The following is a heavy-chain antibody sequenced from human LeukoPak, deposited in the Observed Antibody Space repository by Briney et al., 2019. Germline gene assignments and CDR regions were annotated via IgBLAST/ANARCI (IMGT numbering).Heavy chain of an antibody. Sequence: GASVKVSCKASGGTFSSYAISWVRQAPGQGLEWMGRSIPIFGTANYAQKFQGRVTITTDESTSTAYMELSSLRSEDTAVYYCARAYSGSSDLDASDIWGQGTMVTVSS. CDR3: ARAYSGSSDLDASDI. V-gene: IGHV1-69*05. J-gene: IGHJ3*02. D-gene: IGHD1-26*01. CDR1: GGTFSSYA. CDR2: SIPIFGTA.